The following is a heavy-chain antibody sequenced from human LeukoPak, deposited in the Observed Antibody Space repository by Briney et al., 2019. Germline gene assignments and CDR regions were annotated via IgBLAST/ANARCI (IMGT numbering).Heavy chain of an antibody. CDR2: ISSSSSYI. Sequence: GGSLRLSCAASGFTFSSYSMNWVRQAPGKGLEWASSISSSSSYIYYADSVKGRFTISRDNAKNSLYLQMNSLRAEDTAVYYCARCSRGYDILTGYYNDLPDYWGQGTLVTVSS. CDR3: ARCSRGYDILTGYYNDLPDY. V-gene: IGHV3-21*01. J-gene: IGHJ4*02. D-gene: IGHD3-9*01. CDR1: GFTFSSYS.